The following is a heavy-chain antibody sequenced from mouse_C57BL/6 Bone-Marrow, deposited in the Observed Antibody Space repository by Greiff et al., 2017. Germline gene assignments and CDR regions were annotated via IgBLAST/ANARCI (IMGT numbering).Heavy chain of an antibody. Sequence: QVQLQQPGAELVKPGASVKMSCKASGYTCTSYWITWVKQRPGQGLEWIGDIYPGSGSTNYNEKFKSKATLTVDTSSSTAYMQLSSLTSEDSAVYYCARWLWLRLSYWYFDVWGTGTTVTVSS. CDR2: IYPGSGST. D-gene: IGHD2-2*01. J-gene: IGHJ1*03. CDR3: ARWLWLRLSYWYFDV. V-gene: IGHV1-55*01. CDR1: GYTCTSYW.